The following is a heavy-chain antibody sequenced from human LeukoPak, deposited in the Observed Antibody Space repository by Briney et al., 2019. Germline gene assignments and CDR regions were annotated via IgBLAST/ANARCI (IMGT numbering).Heavy chain of an antibody. V-gene: IGHV4-61*01. J-gene: IGHJ6*02. D-gene: IGHD3-10*01. Sequence: SETLSLTCAVSGDSVSSSNYYWSWIRQPPGKGLEWIGYIYYGGNTNYNPSLQSRVTISVDTSKNQFSLKLSSVTAADTAVYYCARDPGTVGWRDHYGMDVWGQGTTVTVSS. CDR1: GDSVSSSNYY. CDR2: IYYGGNT. CDR3: ARDPGTVGWRDHYGMDV.